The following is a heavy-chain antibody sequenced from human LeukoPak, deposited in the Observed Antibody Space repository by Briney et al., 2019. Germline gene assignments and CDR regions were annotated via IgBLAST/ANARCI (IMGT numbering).Heavy chain of an antibody. CDR1: GFTFSSYE. CDR3: ARDPGCCPFDY. D-gene: IGHD2-8*01. V-gene: IGHV3-48*03. Sequence: GGSLRLSCAAPGFTFSSYEMNWVRQAPGKGLEWVSYISSSGSTIYYADSVKGRFTISRDNAKNSLYLQMNSLRAEDTAVYYCARDPGCCPFDYWGQGTLVTVSS. J-gene: IGHJ4*02. CDR2: ISSSGSTI.